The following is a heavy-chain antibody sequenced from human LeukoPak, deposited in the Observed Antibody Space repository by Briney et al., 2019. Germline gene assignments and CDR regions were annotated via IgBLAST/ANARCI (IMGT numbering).Heavy chain of an antibody. J-gene: IGHJ3*02. D-gene: IGHD2-2*01. CDR3: ARGLEYCSSTSCHKAFDI. CDR1: GGSISSGDYY. CDR2: IYYSGST. V-gene: IGHV4-30-4*08. Sequence: PSQTLSLTCTVSGGSISSGDYYWSWIRQPPGTGLEWIGYIYYSGSTYYNPSLKSRVTISVDTSKNQFSLKLSSVTAADTAVYYCARGLEYCSSTSCHKAFDIWGQGTMVTVSS.